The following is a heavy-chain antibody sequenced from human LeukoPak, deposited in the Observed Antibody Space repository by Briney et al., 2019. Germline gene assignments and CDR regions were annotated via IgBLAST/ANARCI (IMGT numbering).Heavy chain of an antibody. CDR2: INPSGGGT. CDR3: ARDIAADGPIDY. V-gene: IGHV1-46*01. Sequence: GASVKVSCKASGYSFTSNYIHWVRQAPGQGLEWMGIINPSGGGTSYAQRFQGRVTMTRDTSTSTVYMELSSLRSEDTAVYYCARDIAADGPIDYWGQGTLVTVSS. CDR1: GYSFTSNY. J-gene: IGHJ4*02. D-gene: IGHD6-13*01.